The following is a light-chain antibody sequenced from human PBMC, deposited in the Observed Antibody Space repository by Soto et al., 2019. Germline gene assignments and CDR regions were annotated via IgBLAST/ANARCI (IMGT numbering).Light chain of an antibody. V-gene: IGKV3-15*01. CDR2: GAS. Sequence: EIVMTQSPATLSVSPGERATLSCRASQSISGNLAWYQQKPGQTPRLLIYGASTRAAGIPARFSGSGSGTEFTLTISSLQSEDFAVYYCQQFNNWPELSFVGGTKVEIK. CDR3: QQFNNWPELS. J-gene: IGKJ4*01. CDR1: QSISGN.